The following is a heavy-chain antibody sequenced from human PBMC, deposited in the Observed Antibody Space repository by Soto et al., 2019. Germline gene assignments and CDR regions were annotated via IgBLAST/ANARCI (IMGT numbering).Heavy chain of an antibody. D-gene: IGHD4-17*01. V-gene: IGHV4-59*13. CDR1: GGSISSYY. Sequence: SETLSLTCTVSGGSISSYYWSWIRQPPGKGLEWIGYIYYSGSTNYNPSLKSRVTISVDTSKNQFSLKLSSVTAADTAVYYCARSVTRTDFDYWAQGTLVTVSS. CDR2: IYYSGST. J-gene: IGHJ4*02. CDR3: ARSVTRTDFDY.